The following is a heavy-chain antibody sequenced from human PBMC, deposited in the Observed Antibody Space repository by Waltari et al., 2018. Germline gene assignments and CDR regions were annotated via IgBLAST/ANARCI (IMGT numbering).Heavy chain of an antibody. J-gene: IGHJ4*02. Sequence: QVQLVQSGAEVKKPGSSVKVSCKASGGTFSSYAIRWVRQAPGQGLEWMGGIIPIFCTANYAQKFQGRVTITADESTSTAYMELSSLRSEDTAVYYCARAHGSYYDILTGYPTHFDYWGQGTLVTVSS. V-gene: IGHV1-69*01. CDR1: GGTFSSYA. CDR2: IIPIFCTA. D-gene: IGHD3-9*01. CDR3: ARAHGSYYDILTGYPTHFDY.